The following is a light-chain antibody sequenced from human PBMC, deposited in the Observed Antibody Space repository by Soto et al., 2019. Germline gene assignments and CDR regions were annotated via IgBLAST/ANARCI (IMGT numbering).Light chain of an antibody. V-gene: IGLV1-51*01. CDR1: SSNIGSNY. J-gene: IGLJ3*02. Sequence: QSVLTQPPSVSAAPGQKVTISCSGSSSNIGSNYVSWYQQLPGTAPKLLIYDSDKRASGIPDRFSGSKSGTSATLGIAGLQTGDEADYYCGTSDSYLSVGWVFGGGTKLTVL. CDR3: GTSDSYLSVGWV. CDR2: DSD.